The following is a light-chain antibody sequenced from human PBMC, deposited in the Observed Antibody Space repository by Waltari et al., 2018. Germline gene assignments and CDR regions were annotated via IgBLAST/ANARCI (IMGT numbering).Light chain of an antibody. V-gene: IGKV3-20*01. CDR2: GVS. CDR3: QQYVSSPLT. Sequence: EIVLTQSPGTLSLSPGERATLSCRASQSVSTIYLAWYQQKPVQTPRLLSYGVSSRATGIPHMFSGGGSGTGCTLTISRLEPEDSAVYYCQQYVSSPLTFGGGNKVEMK. CDR1: QSVSTIY. J-gene: IGKJ4*01.